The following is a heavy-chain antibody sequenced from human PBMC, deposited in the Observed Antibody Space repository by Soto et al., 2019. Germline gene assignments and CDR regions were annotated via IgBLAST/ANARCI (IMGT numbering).Heavy chain of an antibody. D-gene: IGHD3-10*01. CDR3: ARVHGSGSYYRLDY. J-gene: IGHJ4*02. Sequence: QVQLVESGGGVVQPGRPLRLSCAASGFIFSTYGMHWVRQAPGKGLEWVAIIWYDGSNKYYADSVKGRFTISRDNSKNTVYLQMNSLRDEDTAVYYCARVHGSGSYYRLDYWGQGTLVTVSS. CDR2: IWYDGSNK. CDR1: GFIFSTYG. V-gene: IGHV3-33*01.